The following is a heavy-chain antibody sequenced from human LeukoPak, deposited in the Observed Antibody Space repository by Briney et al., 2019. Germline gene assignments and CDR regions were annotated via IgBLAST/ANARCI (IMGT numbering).Heavy chain of an antibody. CDR1: GGSISSSGFY. V-gene: IGHV4-39*01. J-gene: IGHJ4*02. Sequence: SETLSLTCTVSGGSISSSGFYWDWIRQSPGKGLEWIGSISQSGTTYYNPPLKSRVAMFVDTSKSQFSLKLSSVTAADTAVYYCARKKLVARGYFDSWGQGVLVTVSS. D-gene: IGHD6-13*01. CDR3: ARKKLVARGYFDS. CDR2: ISQSGTT.